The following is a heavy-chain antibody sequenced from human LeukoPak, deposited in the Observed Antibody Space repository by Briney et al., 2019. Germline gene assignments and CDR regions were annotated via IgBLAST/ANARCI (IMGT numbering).Heavy chain of an antibody. J-gene: IGHJ4*02. Sequence: GGSLRLSCAASGFTFSNAYMNWVRQAPGKGLEWVGRIKPKTDGETTEYATPVKGRFSISRDDSKNMLYLQMNSLKTEDTAVYYCITPLPYSAQGGQGTLVTVSS. V-gene: IGHV3-15*07. CDR3: ITPLPYSAQ. D-gene: IGHD2-21*01. CDR1: GFTFSNAY. CDR2: IKPKTDGETT.